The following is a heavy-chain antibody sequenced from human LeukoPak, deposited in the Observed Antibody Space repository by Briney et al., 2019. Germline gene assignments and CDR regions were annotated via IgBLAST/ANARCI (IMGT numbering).Heavy chain of an antibody. Sequence: GRSLRLSCAASGFTFDDYAMHWVRQAPGKGLEWVSGISWNSGSIGYADSVKGRFTISRDNAKNSLYLQMNSLRAEDTALYYCAKGGFDSSSWYVDYWGQGTLVTVSS. D-gene: IGHD6-13*01. V-gene: IGHV3-9*01. CDR3: AKGGFDSSSWYVDY. CDR1: GFTFDDYA. CDR2: ISWNSGSI. J-gene: IGHJ4*02.